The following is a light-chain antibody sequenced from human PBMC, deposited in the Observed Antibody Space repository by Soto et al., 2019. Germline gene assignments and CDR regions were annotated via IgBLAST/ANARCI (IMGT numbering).Light chain of an antibody. V-gene: IGKV3D-15*01. J-gene: IGKJ4*01. CDR2: DIF. CDR3: QQYNSWPRT. CDR1: QSAGSD. Sequence: EIVMTQSPVTLSVSPGERATLSCRASQSAGSDLAWYQQKPGQAPRLVIYDIFTSATGCPTRISGSGSGTEFTLTISSLQYEDFAVYYCQQYNSWPRTVCGGSKVDIK.